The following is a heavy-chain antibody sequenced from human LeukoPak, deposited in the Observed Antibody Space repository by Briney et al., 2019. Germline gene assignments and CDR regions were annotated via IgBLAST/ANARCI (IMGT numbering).Heavy chain of an antibody. CDR2: ISWDGSSR. J-gene: IGHJ2*01. CDR3: ARDNEAWYFDL. Sequence: GGSLRLSCAASGFTFDDYTMHWVRQAPGKGLEWVSPISWDGSSRYYADSVKGRFTISRDNSKNSLYLQMNSLRTEDTALYYCARDNEAWYFDLWGRGTPVTVSS. V-gene: IGHV3-43*01. CDR1: GFTFDDYT.